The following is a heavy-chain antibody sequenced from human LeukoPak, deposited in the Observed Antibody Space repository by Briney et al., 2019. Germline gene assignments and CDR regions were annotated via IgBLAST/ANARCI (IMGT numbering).Heavy chain of an antibody. J-gene: IGHJ4*02. D-gene: IGHD3-22*01. CDR2: IYYSGST. V-gene: IGHV4-59*01. CDR1: GGSISSYY. CDR3: ARARGARITMIVVVDYFDY. Sequence: SETLSLTCTVSGGSISSYYWSWIRQPPGKGLEWIGYIYYSGSTNYSPSLKSRVTISVDTSKNQFSLKLSSVTAADTAVYYCARARGARITMIVVVDYFDYWGQGTPVTVSS.